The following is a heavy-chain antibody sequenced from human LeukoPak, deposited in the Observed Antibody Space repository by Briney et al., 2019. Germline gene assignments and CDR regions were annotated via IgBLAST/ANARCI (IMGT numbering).Heavy chain of an antibody. CDR1: GFTFSTSS. D-gene: IGHD2-15*01. V-gene: IGHV3-23*01. CDR3: AKRYCSGGSCYHRYFDY. Sequence: GGSLGLSCAASGFTFSTSSMSWVRQAPGRGLEWVSLFSGSSGRTYYADSVKGRFTISRDNSKNTLYLHMNSLRVEDTAIYYCAKRYCSGGSCYHRYFDYWGQGTLVTVSS. CDR2: FSGSSGRT. J-gene: IGHJ4*02.